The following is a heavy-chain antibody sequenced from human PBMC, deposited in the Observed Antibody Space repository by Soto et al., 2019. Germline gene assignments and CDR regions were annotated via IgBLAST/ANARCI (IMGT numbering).Heavy chain of an antibody. D-gene: IGHD3-16*02. CDR1: GGSISSGGYY. CDR3: ARLWGYVYIWGSYRSPYFDY. J-gene: IGHJ4*02. Sequence: QVQLQESGPGLVKPSQTLSLTCTVSGGSISSGGYYWSWIRQHPGKGLEWIGYIYYSGSTYYNPSLKSRVTISVDTSKNQFSLKLSSVTAADTAVYYCARLWGYVYIWGSYRSPYFDYWGQGTLVTVSS. CDR2: IYYSGST. V-gene: IGHV4-31*03.